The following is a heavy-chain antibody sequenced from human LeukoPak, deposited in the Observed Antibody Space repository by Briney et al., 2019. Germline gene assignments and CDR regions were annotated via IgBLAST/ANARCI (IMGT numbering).Heavy chain of an antibody. J-gene: IGHJ3*02. CDR3: ARRYSSGWYGWAFDI. Sequence: PSETLSLTCTVSGGSISSSSYYWGWIGQPPGTGLEWIGSIYYSGSTYYNPSPKSRVTISVDTSKNQFSLKLSSVTAADTAVYYCARRYSSGWYGWAFDIWGQGAMVTVSS. CDR2: IYYSGST. D-gene: IGHD6-19*01. V-gene: IGHV4-39*01. CDR1: GGSISSSSYY.